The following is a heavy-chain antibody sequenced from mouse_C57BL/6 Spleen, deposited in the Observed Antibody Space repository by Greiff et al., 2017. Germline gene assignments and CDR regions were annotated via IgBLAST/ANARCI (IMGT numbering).Heavy chain of an antibody. D-gene: IGHD2-4*01. CDR2: IYPGDGDT. Sequence: VKLVESGPELVKPGASVKISCKASGYAFSSSWMNWVKQRPGKGLEWIGRIYPGDGDTNYNGKFKGKATLTADKSSSTAYMQLSSLTSEDSAVYFCAKPSYDYDGAWFAYWGQGTLVTVSA. CDR1: GYAFSSSW. CDR3: AKPSYDYDGAWFAY. J-gene: IGHJ3*01. V-gene: IGHV1-82*01.